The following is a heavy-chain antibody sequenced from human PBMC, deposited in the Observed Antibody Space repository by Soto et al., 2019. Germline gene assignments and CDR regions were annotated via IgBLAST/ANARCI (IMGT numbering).Heavy chain of an antibody. J-gene: IGHJ4*02. Sequence: EVQLVESGGGLVQPGGSLRLSCAASGFTFSSYSMNWVRQAPGKGLEWVSYISSSSSTIYYADSVKGRFTISRDNAKNSLYLQMNSLRAEDTAVYYCAGGMVFGVVITNFDYWGQGTLVTVSS. CDR1: GFTFSSYS. CDR3: AGGMVFGVVITNFDY. CDR2: ISSSSSTI. V-gene: IGHV3-48*01. D-gene: IGHD3-3*01.